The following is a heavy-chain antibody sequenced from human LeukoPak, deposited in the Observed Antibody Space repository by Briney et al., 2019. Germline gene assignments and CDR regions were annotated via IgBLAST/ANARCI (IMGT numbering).Heavy chain of an antibody. V-gene: IGHV3-11*04. D-gene: IGHD6-6*01. Sequence: GSLRLSCAASGFTFSDYYMSWIRQAPGKGLEWVSYISSSGSTIYYADSVKGRFTISRDNAKNSLYLQMNSLRAEDTAVYYCAGEEIEYSSSPFDYWGQGTLVTVSS. CDR1: GFTFSDYY. J-gene: IGHJ4*02. CDR2: ISSSGSTI. CDR3: AGEEIEYSSSPFDY.